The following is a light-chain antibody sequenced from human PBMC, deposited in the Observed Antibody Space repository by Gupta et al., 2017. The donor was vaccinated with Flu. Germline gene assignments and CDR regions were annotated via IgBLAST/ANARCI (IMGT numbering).Light chain of an antibody. CDR1: QSVSSY. J-gene: IGKJ4*01. V-gene: IGKV3-11*01. CDR3: QQRSNGPRGGAF. CDR2: DAS. Sequence: EIVLTQSPATLSLSPGERATLSCRASQSVSSYLAWYQQKPGQAPRLLIYDASNRATGIPARFSGSGSGTDFTLTISSLEPEEFAVYYCQQRSNGPRGGAFFGGGTKVEIK.